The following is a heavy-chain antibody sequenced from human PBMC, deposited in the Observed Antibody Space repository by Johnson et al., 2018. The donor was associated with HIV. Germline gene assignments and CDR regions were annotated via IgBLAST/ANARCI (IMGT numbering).Heavy chain of an antibody. V-gene: IGHV3-23*04. D-gene: IGHD2-15*01. Sequence: VQLVESGGGLVQPGGSLRLSCAASGFTFSSYAMSWVRQAPGQGLEWVSAISGSGGSTYYADSVKGRFTLSRDNSKNPLYTQRNSLRAEDTALYYCSTGDILVVVSARLLPLRDAFDIWGQGTLVTVSS. CDR1: GFTFSSYA. CDR2: ISGSGGST. J-gene: IGHJ3*02. CDR3: STGDILVVVSARLLPLRDAFDI.